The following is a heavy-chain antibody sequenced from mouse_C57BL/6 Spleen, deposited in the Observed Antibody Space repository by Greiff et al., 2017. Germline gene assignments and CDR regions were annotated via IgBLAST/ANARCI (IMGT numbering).Heavy chain of an antibody. CDR1: GFTFSSYA. CDR3: TRRHYYGSSYVGYAMNY. CDR2: ISSGGDYI. Sequence: EVMLVESGEGLVKPGGSLKLSCAASGFTFSSYAMSWVRQTPEKRLEWVAYISSGGDYIYYADTVKGRFTISRDNARNTLYLQMSSLKSEDTAMYYCTRRHYYGSSYVGYAMNYWGQGTSVTVSS. J-gene: IGHJ4*01. D-gene: IGHD1-1*01. V-gene: IGHV5-9-1*02.